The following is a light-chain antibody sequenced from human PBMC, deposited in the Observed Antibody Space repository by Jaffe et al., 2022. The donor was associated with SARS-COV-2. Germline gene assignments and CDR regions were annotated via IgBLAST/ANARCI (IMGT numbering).Light chain of an antibody. V-gene: IGKV1-12*01. CDR3: QQANSFPRT. CDR2: DAS. CDR1: QDISSW. Sequence: DIQMTQSPSSVFASVGDRVTITCRASQDISSWLAWYQQKPGKAPKLLIYDASTLQSGVPSRFSGSGSGTDFTLTITSLQPEDFATYYCQQANSFPRTFGQGTKVEI. J-gene: IGKJ1*01.